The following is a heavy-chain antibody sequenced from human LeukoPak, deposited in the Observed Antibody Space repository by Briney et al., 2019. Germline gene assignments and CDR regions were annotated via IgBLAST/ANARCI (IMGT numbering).Heavy chain of an antibody. CDR1: GYSFTSYW. J-gene: IGHJ4*02. D-gene: IGHD3-22*01. Sequence: GESLKISCKGSGYSFTSYWISWVRQMPGKGLEWMGRIDPSDSYTNYSPSFQGHVTISADKSISTAYLQWSSLKASDTATYYCARRGGEMDYYDSSGYYYWGQGTLVTVSS. V-gene: IGHV5-10-1*01. CDR2: IDPSDSYT. CDR3: ARRGGEMDYYDSSGYYY.